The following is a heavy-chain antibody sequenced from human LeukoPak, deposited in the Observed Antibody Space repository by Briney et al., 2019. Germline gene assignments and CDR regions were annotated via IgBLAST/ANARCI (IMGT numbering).Heavy chain of an antibody. D-gene: IGHD3-9*01. CDR2: IYYSGST. Sequence: SETLSLTCTVSGGSISSYYWSWIRQPPGKGLEWIGYIYYSGSTNYNPSLKSRVTISVDTSKNQFSLKLSSVTAADTAVYYCARGRILTGYYGMDVWGQGTTVTVSS. V-gene: IGHV4-59*01. J-gene: IGHJ6*02. CDR1: GGSISSYY. CDR3: ARGRILTGYYGMDV.